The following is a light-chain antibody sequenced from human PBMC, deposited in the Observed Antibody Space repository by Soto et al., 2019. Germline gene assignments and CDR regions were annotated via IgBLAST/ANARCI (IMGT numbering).Light chain of an antibody. J-gene: IGKJ1*01. CDR1: QSISSY. V-gene: IGKV1-39*01. CDR3: QQSYSTPPGT. CDR2: AAS. Sequence: DIQMTQSPSSLSASVGDRVTITCRASQSISSYLNWYQQKPGQAPKLLIYAASSLQSGVPSRFSGSGSGTDFTLTISSLQPEDFATYYFQQSYSTPPGTFGQGTKVEIK.